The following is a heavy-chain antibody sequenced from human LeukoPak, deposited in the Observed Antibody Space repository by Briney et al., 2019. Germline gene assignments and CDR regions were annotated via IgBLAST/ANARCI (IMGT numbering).Heavy chain of an antibody. Sequence: GGSLRLSCAASGFTFSTYAMHWVRQAPGKGLEWVSAVSGSGGDTYYADSVTGRFTISRDNSKNTLYVLLNSLRAEDTAVYYCATTLNTGFFQSWGRETLVTVSS. J-gene: IGHJ5*02. V-gene: IGHV3-23*01. CDR2: VSGSGGDT. CDR1: GFTFSTYA. CDR3: ATTLNTGFFQS. D-gene: IGHD5-18*01.